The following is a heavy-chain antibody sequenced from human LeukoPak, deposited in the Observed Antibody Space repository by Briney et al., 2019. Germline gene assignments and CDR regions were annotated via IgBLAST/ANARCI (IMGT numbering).Heavy chain of an antibody. CDR1: GFTFSSYA. V-gene: IGHV3-30-3*01. Sequence: PGRSLRLSCAATGFTFSSYAMHWVRQAPGKGLEWVAVISYDGSNKYYADSVKGRFTISRDSSKNTLYLQMNSLRAEDTAEYYCARDNYYDSSGYLAYWGQGTLVTVSS. D-gene: IGHD3-22*01. CDR3: ARDNYYDSSGYLAY. J-gene: IGHJ4*02. CDR2: ISYDGSNK.